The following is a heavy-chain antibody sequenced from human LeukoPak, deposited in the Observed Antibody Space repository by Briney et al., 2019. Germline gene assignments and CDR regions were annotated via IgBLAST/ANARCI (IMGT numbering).Heavy chain of an antibody. CDR3: ARGGGDVHYYDSSGYLTHPNDFDY. D-gene: IGHD3-22*01. V-gene: IGHV3-74*01. J-gene: IGHJ4*02. CDR2: INSDGSST. CDR1: GFTFSSYW. Sequence: PGGSLTLSCPPSGFTFSSYWMHWVRQAPAPGLVSVSRINSDGSSTSHADSVKGRFTISRDNAKNTLYLQMNSLRAEDTAVYYCARGGGDVHYYDSSGYLTHPNDFDYWGQGTLVTVSS.